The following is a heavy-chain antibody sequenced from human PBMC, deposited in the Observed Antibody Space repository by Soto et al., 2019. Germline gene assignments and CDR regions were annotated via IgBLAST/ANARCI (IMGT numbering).Heavy chain of an antibody. CDR2: IYHSGST. Sequence: QVQLQESGPGLVKPSGTLSLTCAVSGGSISSSNWWSWVRQPPGKGLEWIGEIYHSGSTNYNPSLKSRVTISVDKSKSHFCLKLNSVTAADTAVYYCAGERAQGYGMDVWGQGTTVIVSS. J-gene: IGHJ6*02. CDR1: GGSISSSNW. V-gene: IGHV4-4*02. CDR3: AGERAQGYGMDV.